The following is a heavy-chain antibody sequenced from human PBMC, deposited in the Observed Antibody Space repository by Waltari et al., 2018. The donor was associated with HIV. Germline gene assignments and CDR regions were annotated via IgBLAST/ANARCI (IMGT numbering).Heavy chain of an antibody. D-gene: IGHD6-19*01. CDR1: GFTLISYW. CDR2: INTDGNTI. J-gene: IGHJ4*02. V-gene: IGHV3-74*01. CDR3: ARECLRVCFSSGWEEVAH. Sequence: EVQLVESGGGLVQPGGSLRLSCEASGFTLISYWLHWVRQAPGKGLEWVSRINTDGNTITYADSVKGRFTISRDNANNTLYLEMNSLRPEDTGIYYCARECLRVCFSSGWEEVAHWGQGTLVTVSS.